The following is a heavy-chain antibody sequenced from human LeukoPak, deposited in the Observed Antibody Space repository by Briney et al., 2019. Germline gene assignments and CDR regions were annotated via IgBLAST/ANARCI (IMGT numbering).Heavy chain of an antibody. CDR2: INHSGST. J-gene: IGHJ4*02. D-gene: IGHD3-22*01. V-gene: IGHV4-34*01. Sequence: SETLSLTCAVYGGSFSGYYWSWIRQPPGKGLEWIGEINHSGSTNYNPSPKSRVTISVDTSKNQFSLKLSSVTAADTAVYFCARGPPTDYYDSSGFYYVFHYWGQGTLVTVSS. CDR3: ARGPPTDYYDSSGFYYVFHY. CDR1: GGSFSGYY.